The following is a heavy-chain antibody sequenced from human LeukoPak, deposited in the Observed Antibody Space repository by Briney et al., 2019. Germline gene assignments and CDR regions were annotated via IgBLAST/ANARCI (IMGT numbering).Heavy chain of an antibody. Sequence: PGGSLRLSCAASGFTFSSYAMHWVRQHPRKGLEWVAVISYDGSNKYYADSVKGRFTISRDTSKNTLYLQMNSLRAEDTAVYYCARDLPAAAGRDWGQGTRVTVSS. CDR2: ISYDGSNK. CDR1: GFTFSSYA. V-gene: IGHV3-30*04. D-gene: IGHD6-13*01. CDR3: ARDLPAAAGRD. J-gene: IGHJ4*02.